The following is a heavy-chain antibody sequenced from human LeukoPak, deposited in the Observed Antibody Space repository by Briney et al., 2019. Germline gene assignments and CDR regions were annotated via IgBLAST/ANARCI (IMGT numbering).Heavy chain of an antibody. J-gene: IGHJ4*02. V-gene: IGHV3-7*04. CDR1: GFIFSSYA. D-gene: IGHD5-24*01. CDR2: IKQDGSEK. CDR3: TRVGYIDEGIDY. Sequence: GGSLRLSCAASGFIFSSYAMSWVRQAPGKGLEWVANIKQDGSEKYYVDSVKGRFTISRDNAKNSLCLQMNSLRAEDTAIYYCTRVGYIDEGIDYWGQGTLVTVSS.